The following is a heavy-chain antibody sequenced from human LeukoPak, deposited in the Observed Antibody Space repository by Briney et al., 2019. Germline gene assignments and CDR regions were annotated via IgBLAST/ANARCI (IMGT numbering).Heavy chain of an antibody. J-gene: IGHJ4*02. V-gene: IGHV1-2*02. CDR1: GYTFTGYY. Sequence: ASVKVSCKASGYTFTGYYMHWVRQAPGQGLEWMGWINPNSGGTNYAQKFQGRVTMTRDTSISTAYMELSRLRSDDTAVYYCARDSNDDYYFDYWGQGTLVTVSS. D-gene: IGHD4-17*01. CDR2: INPNSGGT. CDR3: ARDSNDDYYFDY.